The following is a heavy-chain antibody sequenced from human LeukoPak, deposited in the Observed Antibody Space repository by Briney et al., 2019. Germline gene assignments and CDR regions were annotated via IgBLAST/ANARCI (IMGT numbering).Heavy chain of an antibody. CDR2: INPNSGGT. D-gene: IGHD4-11*01. CDR1: AHTFTGYD. Sequence: ASVKVSCKASAHTFTGYDMHWVRQAPGQGLEWMGWINPNSGGTNYAQKFQGRVTMTRDTSISTAYMELSRLRSDDTAVYYCARGIFHTVTTDYWGQGTLVTVSS. J-gene: IGHJ4*02. V-gene: IGHV1-2*02. CDR3: ARGIFHTVTTDY.